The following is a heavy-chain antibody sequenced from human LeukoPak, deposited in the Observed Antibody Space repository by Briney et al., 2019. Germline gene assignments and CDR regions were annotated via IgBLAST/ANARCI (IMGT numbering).Heavy chain of an antibody. Sequence: GASVKVSCKASGYTFTSYAMHWVRQAPGQRLEWMGWINAGNGNTKYSQKFQGRVTITRVTSASTAYMELSSLRSEDTAVYYCARDRDDILTGYSYGMDVWGKGTTVTVSS. CDR2: INAGNGNT. D-gene: IGHD3-9*01. CDR1: GYTFTSYA. V-gene: IGHV1-3*01. J-gene: IGHJ6*04. CDR3: ARDRDDILTGYSYGMDV.